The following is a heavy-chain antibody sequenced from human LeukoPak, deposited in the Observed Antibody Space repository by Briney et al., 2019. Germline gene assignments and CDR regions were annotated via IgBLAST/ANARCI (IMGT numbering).Heavy chain of an antibody. CDR3: ARLSSLANIAARGRTWLDP. J-gene: IGHJ5*02. V-gene: IGHV4-59*01. D-gene: IGHD6-6*01. Sequence: PSETLSLTCTVSGGSINNSYWTWIRQPPGKGLEWIGHIYYGGSTNYSPSLKSRVTISVDTSKNQFSLKLSSVTAADTAVYYCARLSSLANIAARGRTWLDPWGQGSLVTVSS. CDR1: GGSINNSY. CDR2: IYYGGST.